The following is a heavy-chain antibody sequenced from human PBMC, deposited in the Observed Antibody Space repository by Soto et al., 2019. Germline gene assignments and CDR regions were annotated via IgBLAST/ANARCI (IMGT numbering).Heavy chain of an antibody. Sequence: QLQLQESGPGLVKPSETLSLTCTVSGASLTSSDYYWAWIRQPPGKGLEWIGSISYGGSTYYKSSLRSRVTISVDTSKDQFTLWLSSVTAADTAVYYCARHGTGIGEAGLYRYFDDWGQGTLVTGSS. V-gene: IGHV4-39*01. CDR1: GASLTSSDYY. CDR3: ARHGTGIGEAGLYRYFDD. D-gene: IGHD6-13*01. CDR2: ISYGGST. J-gene: IGHJ4*02.